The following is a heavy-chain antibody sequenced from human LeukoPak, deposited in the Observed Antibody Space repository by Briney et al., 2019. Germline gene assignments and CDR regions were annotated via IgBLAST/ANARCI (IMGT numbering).Heavy chain of an antibody. CDR3: ARPLAGYSYFDY. V-gene: IGHV4-39*01. CDR2: VYYSGST. Sequence: SETLSLTCTVSGGSISSSPYYWRWIRQPPGKGGEWIGSVYYSGSTSYNPPLKSRVTISVDTSGNQFSLKLNSVTAADTAVYYCARPLAGYSYFDYWGQGTLVTVSS. CDR1: GGSISSSPYY. J-gene: IGHJ4*02. D-gene: IGHD3-9*01.